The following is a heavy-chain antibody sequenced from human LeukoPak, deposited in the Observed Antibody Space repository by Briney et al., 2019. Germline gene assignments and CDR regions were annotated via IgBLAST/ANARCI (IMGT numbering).Heavy chain of an antibody. J-gene: IGHJ4*02. CDR2: ISYNGRNN. D-gene: IGHD3-16*01. V-gene: IGHV3-30*18. Sequence: GGSLRLSCAASGFTFYRYGMHWVRQAPGKGLEWVALISYNGRNNYYADSVKGRFTISRDNSKNTLYLQVSSLRTEDTAVYFCAKDNRGYFDFWGQGTLVTVSS. CDR1: GFTFYRYG. CDR3: AKDNRGYFDF.